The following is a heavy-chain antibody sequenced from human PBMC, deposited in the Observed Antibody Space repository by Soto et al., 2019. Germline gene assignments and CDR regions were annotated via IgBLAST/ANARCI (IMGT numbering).Heavy chain of an antibody. D-gene: IGHD3-16*01. Sequence: QVQLQESGPGLVKPSQTLSLTCTVSGASISSGYNYWSWIRQHPGKGLEWIGYIYYSGSTYYNPSLKXXVXIXAATSKNQFSLKLNSVTVADTAVYYCARAGGNWFDPWGQGTLVTVSS. CDR1: GASISSGYNY. CDR2: IYYSGST. J-gene: IGHJ5*02. V-gene: IGHV4-31*01. CDR3: ARAGGNWFDP.